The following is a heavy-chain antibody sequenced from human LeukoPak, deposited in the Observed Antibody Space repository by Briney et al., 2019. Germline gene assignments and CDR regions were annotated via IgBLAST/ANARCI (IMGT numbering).Heavy chain of an antibody. Sequence: PSETLSLTCTVSGGSISSYYWSWIRQPPGKGLEWIGYIYYSGSTNYNPSLKSRVTISVDTSKNQFSLKLRSVTAADTAVYYCARSKGMTWIQLRYFDLWGRGTLVTVSS. D-gene: IGHD5-18*01. J-gene: IGHJ2*01. CDR3: ARSKGMTWIQLRYFDL. V-gene: IGHV4-59*12. CDR2: IYYSGST. CDR1: GGSISSYY.